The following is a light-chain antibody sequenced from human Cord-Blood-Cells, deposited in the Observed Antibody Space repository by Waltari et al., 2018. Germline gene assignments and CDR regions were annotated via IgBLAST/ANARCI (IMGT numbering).Light chain of an antibody. CDR3: QQYHNLPLT. V-gene: IGKV3-15*01. Sequence: EIVMTQSPATLSVSPGARATRSCRASQSVSSNLAWYQQKPGQAPRLLIYGASTRATGIPDRFSGSGSGTEYTLTISSLQSEDFAVYYCQQYHNLPLTFGGGTKLEI. CDR1: QSVSSN. J-gene: IGKJ4*01. CDR2: GAS.